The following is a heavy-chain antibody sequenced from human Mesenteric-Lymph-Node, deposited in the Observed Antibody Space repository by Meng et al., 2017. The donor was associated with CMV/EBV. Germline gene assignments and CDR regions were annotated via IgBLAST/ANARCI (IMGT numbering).Heavy chain of an antibody. CDR1: GFTVSGTY. J-gene: IGHJ6*02. V-gene: IGHV3-11*04. Sequence: GGSLRLSCAASGFTVSGTYMTWVRQAPGKGLEWVSYISSSGTTMYYADSVKGRFTISRDNAKNSLYLQMNSLRAEDTAVYYCAKGGGMDVWGQGTTVTVSS. CDR2: ISSSGTTM. CDR3: AKGGGMDV.